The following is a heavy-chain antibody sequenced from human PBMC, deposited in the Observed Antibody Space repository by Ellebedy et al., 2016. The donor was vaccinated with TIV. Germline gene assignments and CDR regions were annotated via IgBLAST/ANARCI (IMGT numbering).Heavy chain of an antibody. CDR1: GDSTSGYY. J-gene: IGHJ3*02. CDR3: ARVVPGDSSLSAYDI. CDR2: MYYSGST. V-gene: IGHV4-4*07. Sequence: MPSETLSLTCTVSGDSTSGYYWSWIRQPAGKGLEWIGRMYYSGSTNHNPSLQSRVTMSVDLSKSQFSLKLTSVTAADKGVYFCARVVPGDSSLSAYDIWGQGTMVTVS. D-gene: IGHD7-27*01.